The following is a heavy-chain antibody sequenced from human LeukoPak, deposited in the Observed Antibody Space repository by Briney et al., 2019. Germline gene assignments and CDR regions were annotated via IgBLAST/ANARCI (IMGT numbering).Heavy chain of an antibody. Sequence: PSETLSLTCTVSGGPISSYYWSWIRQPPGKGLEWIGYIYYSGSTNYNPSLKSRVTISVDTSKNQFSLKLSSVTAADTAVYYCARLPDYYDSSGYWGQGTLVTVSS. V-gene: IGHV4-59*08. CDR2: IYYSGST. CDR3: ARLPDYYDSSGY. J-gene: IGHJ4*02. D-gene: IGHD3-22*01. CDR1: GGPISSYY.